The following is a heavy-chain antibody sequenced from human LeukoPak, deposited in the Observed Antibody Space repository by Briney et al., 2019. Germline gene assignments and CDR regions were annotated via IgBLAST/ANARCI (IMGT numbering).Heavy chain of an antibody. V-gene: IGHV3-7*01. J-gene: IGHJ5*02. D-gene: IGHD2-2*01. CDR2: INGDGRDK. CDR3: ARGVDSAIDR. CDR1: GSTFSSYW. Sequence: GGSLRLSCAASGSTFSSYWMNWVRQAPGKGLEWVANINGDGRDKYYVGSVRGRFTISRDNADNALYLQMNSLRGDDTALYCCARGVDSAIDRWGQGTLVTVSS.